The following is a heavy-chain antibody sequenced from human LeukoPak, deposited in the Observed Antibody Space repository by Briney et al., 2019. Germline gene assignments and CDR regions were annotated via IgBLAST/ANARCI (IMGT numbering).Heavy chain of an antibody. V-gene: IGHV3-23*01. Sequence: GGSLRLSCAASGFTFSSYAMSWVRQAPGKGLEWVSAISGSGGSTYYADSVKGRFTISRDNSKNTLYLQMNSLTADDTAVYYCAKDSHSGFFDYWGQGTLVTVSS. D-gene: IGHD3-22*01. J-gene: IGHJ4*02. CDR2: ISGSGGST. CDR3: AKDSHSGFFDY. CDR1: GFTFSSYA.